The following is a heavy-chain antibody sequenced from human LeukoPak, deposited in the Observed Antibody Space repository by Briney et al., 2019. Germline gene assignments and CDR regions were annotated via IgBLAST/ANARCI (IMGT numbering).Heavy chain of an antibody. CDR3: ATHSGSYPYYYGMDV. CDR2: ISVNGGTT. D-gene: IGHD3-10*01. V-gene: IGHV3-23*01. J-gene: IGHJ6*02. Sequence: GGSLRLSCAASGFTFSTYAMSWVRQAPGKGLEWVSAISVNGGTTYYADSVKGRFTISRDDSKNTLYLQMNSLRAEDTAVYYCATHSGSYPYYYGMDVWGQGTTVTVS. CDR1: GFTFSTYA.